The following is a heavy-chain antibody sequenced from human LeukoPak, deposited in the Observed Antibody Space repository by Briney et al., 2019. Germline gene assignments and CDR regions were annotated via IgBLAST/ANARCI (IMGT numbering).Heavy chain of an antibody. CDR2: IIPIFGTA. J-gene: IGHJ6*03. V-gene: IGHV1-69*01. Sequence: SVKVSCKASGGTFSSYAISWVRQAPGQGLEWMGGIIPIFGTANYAQKFQGRVTITADESTSTAYMELSSLRSEDTAVHYCASSEGYYYYYYMDVWGKGTTVTVSS. CDR3: ASSEGYYYYYYMDV. CDR1: GGTFSSYA.